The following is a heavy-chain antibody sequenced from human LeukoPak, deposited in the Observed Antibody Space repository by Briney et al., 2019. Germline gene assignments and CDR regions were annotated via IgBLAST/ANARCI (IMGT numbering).Heavy chain of an antibody. V-gene: IGHV4-34*01. CDR2: INHSGST. Sequence: SETLSLTCAVYGGSFSGYYWSWIRQPPGKGLEWIEEINHSGSTNYNPSLKSRVTISVDTSKNQFSLKLSSVTAADTAVYYCARIRSQDVWGQGTTVTVSS. CDR3: ARIRSQDV. CDR1: GGSFSGYY. D-gene: IGHD3-3*02. J-gene: IGHJ6*02.